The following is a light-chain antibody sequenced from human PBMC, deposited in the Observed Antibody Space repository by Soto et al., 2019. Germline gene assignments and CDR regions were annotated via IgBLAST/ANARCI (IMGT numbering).Light chain of an antibody. CDR3: QQYDDYPFT. Sequence: DIHLTLSPSPLSASVGDRVTITCRASQSTSTSLAWYQQKPGKAPSLLIYDASTLQSGVPSRFSGSGSGTEFVLTIASLQPDDFATYYCQQYDDYPFTFGPGTKLESK. CDR1: QSTSTS. J-gene: IGKJ2*01. CDR2: DAS. V-gene: IGKV1-5*01.